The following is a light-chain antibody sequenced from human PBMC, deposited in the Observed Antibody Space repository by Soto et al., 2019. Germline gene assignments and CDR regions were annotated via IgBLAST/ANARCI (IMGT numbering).Light chain of an antibody. Sequence: EIVLTQSPATLSLSPGERATLSCRASQSVSSYLAWYQQKPGQAPRLLLYDASNRPTGSPARFSGSGSGTDFTLAISSLEPEDFAVYYWQQRSNWPPWTFGQGTKVEIK. V-gene: IGKV3-11*01. J-gene: IGKJ1*01. CDR2: DAS. CDR1: QSVSSY. CDR3: QQRSNWPPWT.